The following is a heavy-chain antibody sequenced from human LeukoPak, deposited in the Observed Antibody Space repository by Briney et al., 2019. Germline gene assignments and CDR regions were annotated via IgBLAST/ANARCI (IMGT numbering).Heavy chain of an antibody. D-gene: IGHD6-19*01. J-gene: IGHJ4*02. CDR3: VHRLGGWYSPFDV. Sequence: SGPTLVKPTQTLTLTCSFSGFSLDTNGVAVAWVRQPPGKGLEWLGLIYWDDDERYSPSLKTRLTITKDTSRNQVVLTITSMDPVDTGTYYCVHRLGGWYSPFDVWGQGTLVSVSS. V-gene: IGHV2-5*02. CDR1: GFSLDTNGVA. CDR2: IYWDDDE.